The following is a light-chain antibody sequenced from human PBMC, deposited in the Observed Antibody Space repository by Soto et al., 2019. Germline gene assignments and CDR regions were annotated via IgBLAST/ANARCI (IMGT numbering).Light chain of an antibody. V-gene: IGKV1-39*01. CDR2: AAS. CDR3: QQSSSTPALT. J-gene: IGKJ4*01. Sequence: DIQMTQSPSSLSASVGDRVTITCRASQSISSYLNWYQQKPGKAPKLLIYAASSLQSGVPSRFSGSLSGTDFPLPISSLQPEDVATYYCQQSSSTPALTFGGGTKVEIK. CDR1: QSISSY.